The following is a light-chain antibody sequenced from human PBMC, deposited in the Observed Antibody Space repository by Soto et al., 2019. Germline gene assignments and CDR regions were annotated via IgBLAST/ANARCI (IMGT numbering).Light chain of an antibody. CDR1: SSNIGSNT. CDR2: SNN. CDR3: AAWDDSLNGPK. J-gene: IGLJ2*01. V-gene: IGLV1-44*01. Sequence: QSVLTQPPSASGTPGQRVTISCSGSSSNIGSNTVNWYQQLPGTAPKLLIYSNNQRPSGVPDRFSGSKSGTSTSLATSGLQSEDEADYYCAAWDDSLNGPKFGGGTKLTVL.